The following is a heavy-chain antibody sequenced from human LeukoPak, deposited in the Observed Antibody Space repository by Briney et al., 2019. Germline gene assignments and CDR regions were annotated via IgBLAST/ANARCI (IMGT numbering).Heavy chain of an antibody. Sequence: GGSLRLSCAASGFTFSSYGMHWVRKAPGKGLEWVAVIWYDGSNKYYADSVKGRFTISRDNSKNTLYLQMNSLRAEDTAVYYCARGGQWRNYYYYYMDVWGKGTTVTVSS. V-gene: IGHV3-33*01. CDR2: IWYDGSNK. D-gene: IGHD6-19*01. CDR3: ARGGQWRNYYYYYMDV. J-gene: IGHJ6*03. CDR1: GFTFSSYG.